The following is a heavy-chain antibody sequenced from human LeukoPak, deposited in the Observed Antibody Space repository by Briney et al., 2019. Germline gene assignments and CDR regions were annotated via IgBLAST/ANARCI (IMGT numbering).Heavy chain of an antibody. CDR2: ISGSGGRT. CDR1: GFTFTSYA. CDR3: AKGQGYYCDH. J-gene: IGHJ4*02. V-gene: IGHV3-23*01. Sequence: GGSLRLSCAASGFTFTSYAMSWVRQAPGKGLEWVSGISGSGGRTDYADSVKGRFTISRDNSKNTLYLQMDSLRAEDTAIYYCAKGQGYYCDHWGQGTLVTVSS. D-gene: IGHD3-22*01.